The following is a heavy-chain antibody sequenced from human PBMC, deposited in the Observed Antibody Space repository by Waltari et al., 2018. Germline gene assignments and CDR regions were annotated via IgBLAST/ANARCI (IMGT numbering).Heavy chain of an antibody. Sequence: EVQLVESGGGLIQPGGSLRLSCAASGFTVSSNYMSWVRQAPGKGLEWVSVIYSGGSTYYADSVKGRFTISRDNSKNTLYLQMNSLRAEDTAVYYCARAPGRDYYYGMDVWGQGTTVTVSS. CDR1: GFTVSSNY. CDR2: IYSGGST. CDR3: ARAPGRDYYYGMDV. D-gene: IGHD3-10*01. J-gene: IGHJ6*02. V-gene: IGHV3-53*01.